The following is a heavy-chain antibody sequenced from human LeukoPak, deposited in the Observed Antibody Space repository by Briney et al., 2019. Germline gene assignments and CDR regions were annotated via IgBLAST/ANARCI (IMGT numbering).Heavy chain of an antibody. CDR1: GFTFSSYS. CDR2: IYSGGTT. CDR3: ARKRYRDYPYSRGMAV. Sequence: GGSLRLSCAASGFTFSSYSMNWVRQAPGKGLEWVSVIYSGGTTYYADSVKGRFTISRDNSKNTVFLQMNSLRAEDTAIYYCARKRYRDYPYSRGMAVGGQGTTVTVSS. V-gene: IGHV3-66*01. J-gene: IGHJ6*02. D-gene: IGHD2-21*01.